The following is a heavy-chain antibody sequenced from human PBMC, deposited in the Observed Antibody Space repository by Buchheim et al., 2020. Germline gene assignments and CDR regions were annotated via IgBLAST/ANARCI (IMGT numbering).Heavy chain of an antibody. CDR3: AKGSHDFNSHYCFDY. V-gene: IGHV3-23*01. J-gene: IGHJ4*02. Sequence: EVQLLDPGGGLVQPGGSLRLSCAASRFTFSSYAMGWVRQAPGKGLEWVSSISGSGGGTYYADSVKGRFTISRDNSKNTLYLQMNSLRAEDTAVYYCAKGSHDFNSHYCFDYWGQGTL. CDR2: ISGSGGGT. CDR1: RFTFSSYA. D-gene: IGHD2/OR15-2a*01.